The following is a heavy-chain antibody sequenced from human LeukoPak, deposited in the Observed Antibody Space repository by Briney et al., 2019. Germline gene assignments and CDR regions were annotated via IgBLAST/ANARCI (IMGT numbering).Heavy chain of an antibody. V-gene: IGHV3-48*04. J-gene: IGHJ4*02. CDR3: ARRAWTYRSGWYEGGYFDY. D-gene: IGHD6-19*01. CDR2: ISSSSTTI. CDR1: GFTFSSYS. Sequence: GGSLRLSCAASGFTFSSYSMNWVRQAPRKGREWVSYISSSSTTIYYADSVKGRFTISRDNAKNSLYLQMNSLRAEDTAVYYCARRAWTYRSGWYEGGYFDYWGQGTLVTVSS.